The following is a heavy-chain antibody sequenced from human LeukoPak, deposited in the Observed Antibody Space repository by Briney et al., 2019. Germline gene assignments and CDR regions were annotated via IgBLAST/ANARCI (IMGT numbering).Heavy chain of an antibody. D-gene: IGHD4-17*01. CDR1: EFSVGSNY. CDR2: ISYDGSNK. Sequence: PGGSLRLSCAASEFSVGSNYMTWVRQAPGKGLEWVAVISYDGSNKYYADSVKGRFTISRDNSKNTLYLQMNSLRAEDTAVYYCAKDHGGYGDYVDYWGQGTLVTVSS. CDR3: AKDHGGYGDYVDY. V-gene: IGHV3-30*18. J-gene: IGHJ4*02.